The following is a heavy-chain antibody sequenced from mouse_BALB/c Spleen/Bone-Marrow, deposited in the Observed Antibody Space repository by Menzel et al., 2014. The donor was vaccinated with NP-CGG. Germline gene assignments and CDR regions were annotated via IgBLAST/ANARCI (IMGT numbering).Heavy chain of an antibody. V-gene: IGHV4-1*02. D-gene: IGHD1-1*01. J-gene: IGHJ1*01. CDR1: GFDFSGYW. CDR3: AGLNYYGSLFV. Sequence: EVKLVESGGGLVQPGGSLKLSCAASGFDFSGYWMSWVRQAPGKGLEWIGEINPDSSTINYSPPLKDKFFITRDNAKNTLFLQMIKVRSEDTALYYCAGLNYYGSLFVWGAGTTVTVSS. CDR2: INPDSSTI.